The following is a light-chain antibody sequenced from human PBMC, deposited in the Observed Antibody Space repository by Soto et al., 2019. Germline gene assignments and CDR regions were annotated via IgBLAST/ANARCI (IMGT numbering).Light chain of an antibody. CDR1: QPVSSW. CDR2: AIS. CDR3: QEANSFT. Sequence: DIQMTQSPSSVSASVGDRVTITCRASQPVSSWLAWYQQKPGEAPKLLIYAISSLQTGVPSRFSGSGSGTHFTLNISRLQPEDFASYYCQEANSFTFGGGTKVEIK. V-gene: IGKV1-12*02. J-gene: IGKJ4*01.